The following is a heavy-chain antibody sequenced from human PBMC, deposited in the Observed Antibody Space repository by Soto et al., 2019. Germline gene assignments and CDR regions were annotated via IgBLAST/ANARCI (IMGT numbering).Heavy chain of an antibody. D-gene: IGHD6-13*01. V-gene: IGHV4-30-4*01. Sequence: SETLSLTCTVSGGSISSGDYYWSWIRQPPGKGLEWIAFISYSGSTYYNPSLQSRVAMSVDTSRNQFSLKLSSVTAADTAVYYCARLYSSSSMFDYWGQGTLVTVSS. J-gene: IGHJ4*02. CDR3: ARLYSSSSMFDY. CDR2: ISYSGST. CDR1: GGSISSGDYY.